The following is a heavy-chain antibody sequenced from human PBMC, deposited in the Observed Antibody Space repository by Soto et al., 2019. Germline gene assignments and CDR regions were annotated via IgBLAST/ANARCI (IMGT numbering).Heavy chain of an antibody. V-gene: IGHV3-74*01. D-gene: IGHD3-3*01. CDR1: GFTFSSYW. Sequence: LRLSCAASGFTFSSYWMHWVRQAPGKGLEWVSGITNDGSSTNHADSVKGRFTISRDNSKSTLYLQMNSLRAEDTAVYFCAGTIKYDFWSGHPIDYWGQGTLVTVSS. CDR3: AGTIKYDFWSGHPIDY. J-gene: IGHJ4*02. CDR2: ITNDGSST.